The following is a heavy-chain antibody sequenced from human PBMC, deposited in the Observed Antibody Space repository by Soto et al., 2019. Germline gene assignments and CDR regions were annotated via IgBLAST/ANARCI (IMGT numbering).Heavy chain of an antibody. CDR2: MSAFTGKA. Sequence: ASVKVSCKASGYTFISYGISWVRQAPGQGLEWVGWMSAFTGKADYAQIFQDRVTMTTDTSTSTAYMELRSLRSDGTAVYYCARDQRYYGSGYYYSDSWGQGTLVTVYS. J-gene: IGHJ1*01. D-gene: IGHD3-10*01. CDR1: GYTFISYG. V-gene: IGHV1-18*04. CDR3: ARDQRYYGSGYYYSDS.